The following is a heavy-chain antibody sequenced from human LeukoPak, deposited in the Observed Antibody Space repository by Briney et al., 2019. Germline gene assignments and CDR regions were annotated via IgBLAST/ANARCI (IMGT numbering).Heavy chain of an antibody. CDR1: GYTFTSYA. V-gene: IGHV1-3*01. CDR2: INAGNGNT. J-gene: IGHJ4*02. D-gene: IGHD6-19*01. CDR3: ARDLSAVAGLGDY. Sequence: ASVKVSCKASGYTFTSYAMHWVRQAPGQRLEWMGWINAGNGNTKYSQKFQGRVTITRDTSASTAYLELSNLRSEDTAVYYCARDLSAVAGLGDYWGQGTLVTVSS.